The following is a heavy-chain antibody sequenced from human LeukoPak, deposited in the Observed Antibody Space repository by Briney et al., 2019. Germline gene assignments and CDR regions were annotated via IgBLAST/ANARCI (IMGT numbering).Heavy chain of an antibody. CDR2: IIPIFGTA. D-gene: IGHD4-17*01. CDR1: GGTFSSYA. CDR3: ASVYGDYGGNYYYYYMDV. Sequence: GASVKVSCKASGGTFSSYAISWVRQAPGQGLEWMGGIIPIFGTANYAQKFQGRVTITTDESTSTAYMELSSLRSEDTAVYYCASVYGDYGGNYYYYYMDVWGKGTTVTVSS. V-gene: IGHV1-69*05. J-gene: IGHJ6*03.